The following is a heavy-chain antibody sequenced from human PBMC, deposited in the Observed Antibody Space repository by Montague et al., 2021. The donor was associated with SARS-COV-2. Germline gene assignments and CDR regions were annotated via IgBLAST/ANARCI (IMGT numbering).Heavy chain of an antibody. D-gene: IGHD3-10*02. CDR3: AREMLPHERAPLDS. CDR1: GFTFRDYG. CDR2: ANSNGANF. V-gene: IGHV3-9*01. J-gene: IGHJ5*01. Sequence: SLRLSCAPSGFTFRDYGMHWVRQAPGKGLEWVAGANSNGANFDHADSVKGRFTISRDNVKNSLFLQMNDLRPEDSAFYYCAREMLPHERAPLDSWGQGTLVTVSS.